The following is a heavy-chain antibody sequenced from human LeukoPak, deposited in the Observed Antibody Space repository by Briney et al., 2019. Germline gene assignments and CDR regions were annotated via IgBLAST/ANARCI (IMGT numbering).Heavy chain of an antibody. CDR1: GFTFSSSA. J-gene: IGHJ4*02. V-gene: IGHV3-23*01. CDR2: ISNNGGYT. CDR3: AKQLGYCSDGSCYFPY. Sequence: GGSLRLSCAASGFTFSSSAMSWVRLAPGKGLEWVSAISNNGGYTYYADSVQGRFTISRDNSKSTLCLQMNSLRAEDTAVYYCAKQLGYCSDGSCYFPYWGQGTLVTVSS. D-gene: IGHD2-15*01.